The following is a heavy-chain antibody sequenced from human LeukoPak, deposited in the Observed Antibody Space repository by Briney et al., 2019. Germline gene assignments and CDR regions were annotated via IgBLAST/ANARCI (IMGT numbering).Heavy chain of an antibody. V-gene: IGHV3-30*02. J-gene: IGHJ4*02. CDR3: YTYYYDSSGQYYFDY. CDR2: IRYDGSNK. Sequence: SGGSLRLSCAASGFTFSSYGMHWVRQAPGKGLEWVAFIRYDGSNKYYADSVKGRFTISRDNSKNTLYLQMNSLRAEDTAVYYCYTYYYDSSGQYYFDYWGQGTLVTVSS. CDR1: GFTFSSYG. D-gene: IGHD3-22*01.